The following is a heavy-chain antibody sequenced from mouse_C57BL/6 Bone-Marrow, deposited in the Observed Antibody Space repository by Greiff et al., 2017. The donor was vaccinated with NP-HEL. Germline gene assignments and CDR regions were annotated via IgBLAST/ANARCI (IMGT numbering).Heavy chain of an antibody. CDR2: IDPSDSYT. V-gene: IGHV1-59*01. J-gene: IGHJ1*03. CDR1: GYTFTSYW. Sequence: QVQLKQPGAELVRPGTSVKLSCKASGYTFTSYWMHWVKQRPGQGLEWIGVIDPSDSYTNYNQKFKGKATLTVDTSSSTAYMQLSSLTSEDSAVYYCDREFDYYAWYFDVWGTGTTVTVSS. CDR3: DREFDYYAWYFDV. D-gene: IGHD1-1*01.